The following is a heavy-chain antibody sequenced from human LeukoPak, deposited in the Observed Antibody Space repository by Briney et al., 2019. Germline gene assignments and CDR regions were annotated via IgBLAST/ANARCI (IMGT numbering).Heavy chain of an antibody. D-gene: IGHD3-22*01. Sequence: GGSLRLSCAATGFTFSSYWMHWVRQAPGKGLVWVSRINSDGSSTSYAASVKGRFTISRDNAKNTLYLQMNSLRAEDTAVYYCAKNYDSSGYYADDYWGQGTLVTVSS. J-gene: IGHJ4*02. CDR1: GFTFSSYW. CDR3: AKNYDSSGYYADDY. CDR2: INSDGSST. V-gene: IGHV3-74*01.